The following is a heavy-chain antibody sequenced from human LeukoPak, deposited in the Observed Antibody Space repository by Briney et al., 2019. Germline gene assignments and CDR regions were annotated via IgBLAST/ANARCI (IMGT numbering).Heavy chain of an antibody. Sequence: GRSLRLSCAASGFTFSSYGMHWVRQAPGKGLEWGAVISYDGSNKYYADSVKGRFTISRDNSKNTLCLQMNSLRAEDTAVYYCASWSYYDSSGYTRAFDIWGQGTMVTVSS. CDR1: GFTFSSYG. J-gene: IGHJ3*02. CDR3: ASWSYYDSSGYTRAFDI. V-gene: IGHV3-30*03. CDR2: ISYDGSNK. D-gene: IGHD3-22*01.